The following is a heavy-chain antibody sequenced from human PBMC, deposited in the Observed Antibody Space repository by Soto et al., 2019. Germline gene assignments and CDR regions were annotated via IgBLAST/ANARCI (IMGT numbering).Heavy chain of an antibody. Sequence: PGGSLRLSCAASGFTFSSYAMSWVRQAPGKGLEWVSAISGSGGSTYYADSVKGRFTISRDNSKNTLYLQMNSLRAEDTAVYYCATQDIVVVPAAPWGMDVCGQGTTVTVYS. D-gene: IGHD2-2*01. J-gene: IGHJ6*02. V-gene: IGHV3-23*01. CDR2: ISGSGGST. CDR1: GFTFSSYA. CDR3: ATQDIVVVPAAPWGMDV.